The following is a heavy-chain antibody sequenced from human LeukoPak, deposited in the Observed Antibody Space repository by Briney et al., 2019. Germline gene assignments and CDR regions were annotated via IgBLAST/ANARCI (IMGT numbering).Heavy chain of an antibody. D-gene: IGHD6-13*01. Sequence: ASVKVSCKASGYTFTSYGISWVRQAPGQGLEWMGWISAYNGNTNYAQKLQGRVTMTTDTSTSTAYMELRSLRSDDTAVYYCARDPRDSSSWERYFDYWGQGTLVTVSS. CDR3: ARDPRDSSSWERYFDY. J-gene: IGHJ4*02. V-gene: IGHV1-18*01. CDR1: GYTFTSYG. CDR2: ISAYNGNT.